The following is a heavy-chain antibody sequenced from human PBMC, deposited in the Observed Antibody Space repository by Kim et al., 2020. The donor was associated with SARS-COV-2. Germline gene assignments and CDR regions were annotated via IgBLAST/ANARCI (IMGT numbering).Heavy chain of an antibody. D-gene: IGHD3-10*01. J-gene: IGHJ5*02. Sequence: SETLSLTCTVSGGYISMGNYYWSWIRQHPVKGLEWIGDIYYSGSTYYNPSLKSRVTISVDTSENQFSLKLTSVTAADTAVYYCARMEGGGTMVRGASQYNWFGPWGQGTLVTVSS. CDR3: ARMEGGGTMVRGASQYNWFGP. CDR2: IYYSGST. CDR1: GGYISMGNYY. V-gene: IGHV4-31*03.